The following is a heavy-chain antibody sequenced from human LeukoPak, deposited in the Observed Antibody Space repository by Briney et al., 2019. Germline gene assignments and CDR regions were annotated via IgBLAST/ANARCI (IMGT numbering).Heavy chain of an antibody. Sequence: SETLSLTCTASGGSIDSYYWSWIRQPPGKGLEWIGYIYYTGSTEYHPSLKSRVTISLDTSKNQFSLKLTSVTAADTAVYYCARVYQSAEYYFDYWGQGNLVSVSS. CDR3: ARVYQSAEYYFDY. V-gene: IGHV4-59*01. J-gene: IGHJ4*02. D-gene: IGHD2-2*01. CDR2: IYYTGST. CDR1: GGSIDSYY.